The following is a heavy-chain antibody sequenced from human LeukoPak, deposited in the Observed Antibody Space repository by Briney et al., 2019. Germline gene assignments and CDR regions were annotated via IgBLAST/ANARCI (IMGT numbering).Heavy chain of an antibody. Sequence: SETLSLTCAVYGGSFSDYDWSWIRQPPGKGLEWIGEITHSGSTNYNPALKSRLTISKDTSKNQFSLKLSSVTAADTAVYYCAKGQGYCSGGSCYSHWPPFDYWGQGTLVTVSS. J-gene: IGHJ4*02. D-gene: IGHD2-15*01. CDR3: AKGQGYCSGGSCYSHWPPFDY. CDR1: GGSFSDYD. V-gene: IGHV4-34*01. CDR2: ITHSGST.